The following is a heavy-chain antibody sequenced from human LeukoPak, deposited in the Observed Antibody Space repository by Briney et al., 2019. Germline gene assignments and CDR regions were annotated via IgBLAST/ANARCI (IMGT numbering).Heavy chain of an antibody. V-gene: IGHV1-2*02. CDR2: IHPNSGGT. CDR3: SRAAF. CDR1: GYTFTDYH. J-gene: IGHJ4*02. Sequence: GASVKDSSMASGYTFTDYHIHWVRQAPGQGLEWMGWIHPNSGGTVYSPKFQGRVTMTRDTSISTAYMDLNSLRSDDTAVFYFSRAAFGGQGTLVTVSS.